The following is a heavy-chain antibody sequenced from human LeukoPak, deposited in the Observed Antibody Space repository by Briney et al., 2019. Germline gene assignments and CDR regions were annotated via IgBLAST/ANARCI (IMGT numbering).Heavy chain of an antibody. CDR2: INPNSGGT. Sequence: ASVKVSCKASGYTFTSYGISWVRQAPGQGLEWMGWINPNSGGTNYAQKFQGRVTMTRDTSISTAYMELSRLRSDDTAVYYCARGSGNSDYWGQGTLVTVSS. J-gene: IGHJ4*02. CDR3: ARGSGNSDY. D-gene: IGHD2-21*02. V-gene: IGHV1-2*02. CDR1: GYTFTSYG.